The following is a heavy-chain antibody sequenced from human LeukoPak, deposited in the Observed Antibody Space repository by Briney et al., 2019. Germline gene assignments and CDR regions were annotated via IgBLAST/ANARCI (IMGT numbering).Heavy chain of an antibody. V-gene: IGHV4-39*07. J-gene: IGHJ4*02. D-gene: IGHD3-22*01. CDR2: IYDSGST. CDR3: ARGDSSGYYNDYFDY. CDR1: GGSIRSSYYY. Sequence: SETLSLTCTVSGGSIRSSYYYWGWIRQPPGKGLEWIGSIYDSGSTYYNPSLKSRVTISVDRPKNQFSLKLSSVTAADTAVYYCARGDSSGYYNDYFDYWGQGTLVTVSS.